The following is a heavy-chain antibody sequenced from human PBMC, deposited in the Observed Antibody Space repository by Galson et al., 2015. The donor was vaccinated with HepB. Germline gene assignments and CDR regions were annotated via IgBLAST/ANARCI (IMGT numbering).Heavy chain of an antibody. CDR3: ARLRIVPPAIDDDYYYGMDV. D-gene: IGHD2-2*02. Sequence: QSGAEVKKPGESLKISCKGSGYRFTSYWIGWVRQMPGKGLEWMGIINPGDSNPKYSPSFQGQVTISVDKSVSTAYLRWSSLKASDTAMYYCARLRIVPPAIDDDYYYGMDVWGQGTTVTVSS. J-gene: IGHJ6*02. V-gene: IGHV5-51*01. CDR2: INPGDSNP. CDR1: GYRFTSYW.